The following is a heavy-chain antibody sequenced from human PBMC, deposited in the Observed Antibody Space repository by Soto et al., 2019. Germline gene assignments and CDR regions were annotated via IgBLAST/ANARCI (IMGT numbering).Heavy chain of an antibody. CDR3: ASPGAGLGDLVDAFDI. J-gene: IGHJ3*02. CDR1: GGSITSGDYY. V-gene: IGHV4-30-4*01. CDR2: IYYSGST. Sequence: SETLSLTCTVSGGSITSGDYYWSWIRQPPXKGLEWIGYIYYSGSTYYNPSLRSRLSISVDTSKNQFSLKLSSVTAADTAVYFCASPGAGLGDLVDAFDIWGQGTLVTVSS. D-gene: IGHD3-10*01.